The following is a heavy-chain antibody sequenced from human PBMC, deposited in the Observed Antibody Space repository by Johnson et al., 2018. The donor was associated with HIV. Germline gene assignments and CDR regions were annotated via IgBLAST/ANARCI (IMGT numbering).Heavy chain of an antibody. CDR1: GFTFSSYA. CDR2: ISYEGSNQ. V-gene: IGHV3-30-3*01. D-gene: IGHD5-12*01. J-gene: IGHJ3*02. Sequence: QVQLVESGGGVVQPGRSLRLSCAASGFTFSSYAMHWVRQAPGKGLEWVAVISYEGSNQYYADSVKGRFTISRDNSKNTLYLQMNSLRAEDTAVYYCAREGGGYDGKGAFDIWGQGTMVTVSS. CDR3: AREGGGYDGKGAFDI.